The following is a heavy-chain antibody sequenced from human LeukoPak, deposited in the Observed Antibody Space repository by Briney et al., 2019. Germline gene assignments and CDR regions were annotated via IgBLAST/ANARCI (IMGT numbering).Heavy chain of an antibody. Sequence: PSETLSLTCAVYGGSFSGYYWSWIRQPPRKGLEWIGEINHSGSTNYNPSLKSRVTISVDTSKNQFSLKLSSVTAADTAVYYCARGPNYGMDVWGQGTTVTVSS. CDR1: GGSFSGYY. V-gene: IGHV4-34*01. CDR3: ARGPNYGMDV. CDR2: INHSGST. J-gene: IGHJ6*02.